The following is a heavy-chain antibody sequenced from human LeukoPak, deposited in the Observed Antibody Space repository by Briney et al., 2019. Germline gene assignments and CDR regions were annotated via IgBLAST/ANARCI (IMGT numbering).Heavy chain of an antibody. CDR2: IKGDGSET. Sequence: GGSLRLSCAASGFTFSSYWMHWVRHAPGKGLVWVSRIKGDGSETSYAGSVKGRFTISRDNAKNSLYLQMNSLRAEDTAVYYCAREGSSTSSYIYYYYGMDVWGQGTTVTVSS. D-gene: IGHD2-2*01. CDR3: AREGSSTSSYIYYYYGMDV. J-gene: IGHJ6*02. CDR1: GFTFSSYW. V-gene: IGHV3-74*01.